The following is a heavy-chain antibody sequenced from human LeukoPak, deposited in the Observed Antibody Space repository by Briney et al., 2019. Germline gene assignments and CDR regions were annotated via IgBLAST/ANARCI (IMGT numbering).Heavy chain of an antibody. V-gene: IGHV3-48*03. CDR2: ISSSGSTI. J-gene: IGHJ4*02. CDR1: GFTFSSYE. Sequence: GGSLRLSCAASGFTFSSYEMNWVRQAPGKGLEWVSYISSSGSTIYYADSVKGRFTISRDNAKNSLYLQMNSLRAEDTALYYCAKGAYDYIEMGYFDDWGQGTLVTVSS. D-gene: IGHD5-12*01. CDR3: AKGAYDYIEMGYFDD.